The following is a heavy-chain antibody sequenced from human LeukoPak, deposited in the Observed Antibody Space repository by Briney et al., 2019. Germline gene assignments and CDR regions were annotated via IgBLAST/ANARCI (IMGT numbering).Heavy chain of an antibody. D-gene: IGHD5-12*01. V-gene: IGHV4-59*01. Sequence: SETLSLTCTVSGVSISSNYWSWVRQPPGKGLEWIGHIHYSGRTNYNPSLKSRVTISVDTSKNQFSLKLSSVTAADTAVYYFATEVDPSGHYYYYGMDVWGEGATVTVSS. CDR1: GVSISSNY. CDR2: IHYSGRT. J-gene: IGHJ6*04. CDR3: ATEVDPSGHYYYYGMDV.